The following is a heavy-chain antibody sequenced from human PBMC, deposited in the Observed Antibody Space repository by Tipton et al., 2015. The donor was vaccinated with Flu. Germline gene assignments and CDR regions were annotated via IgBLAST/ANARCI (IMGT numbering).Heavy chain of an antibody. J-gene: IGHJ4*02. CDR1: GFSLSTSGVG. CDR3: AHRRGDGYPSS. D-gene: IGHD5-24*01. V-gene: IGHV2-5*02. CDR2: IYWDDDK. Sequence: LVKPTQTLTLTCTFSGFSLSTSGVGVGWIRQPPGKALEWLALIYWDDDKRYSPSLKSRLTITKDASKNQVVLTMTNMDPVDTATYYCAHRRGDGYPSSWGQGTLVTVSS.